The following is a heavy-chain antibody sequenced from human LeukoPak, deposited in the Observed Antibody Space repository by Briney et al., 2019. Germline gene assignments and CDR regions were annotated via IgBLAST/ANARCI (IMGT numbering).Heavy chain of an antibody. D-gene: IGHD1-20*01. J-gene: IGHJ4*02. CDR2: IWYDGSNK. CDR3: ARAHYNWNEPPFDS. CDR1: GFFFSIYG. Sequence: GGSLRLSCAASGFFFSIYGMHWVRLAPGKGLEWVALIWYDGSNKYYADSVKGRFTISRDNSKNTLSLQMNSLRAEDTAVYYCARAHYNWNEPPFDSWGQGTLVTVSS. V-gene: IGHV3-33*01.